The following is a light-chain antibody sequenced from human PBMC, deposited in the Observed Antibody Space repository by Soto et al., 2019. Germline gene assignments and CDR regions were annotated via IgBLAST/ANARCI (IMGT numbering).Light chain of an antibody. CDR3: AAWDDSLNGVV. CDR2: SNN. CDR1: SSNIGSYT. V-gene: IGLV1-44*01. Sequence: QSVLTQPPSASGTPGQRVTISCSGSSSNIGSYTVNWYQQLPRTTPKLLIYSNNHRPSGVPDRFSGSKSGTSASLAITGLQSEDEADYYCAAWDDSLNGVVFGGGTKLTVL. J-gene: IGLJ2*01.